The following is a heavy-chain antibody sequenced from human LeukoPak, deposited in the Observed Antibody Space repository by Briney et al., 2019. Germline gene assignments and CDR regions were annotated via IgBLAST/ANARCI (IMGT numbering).Heavy chain of an antibody. J-gene: IGHJ4*02. Sequence: PGGSLRLSCAASGFTFSTYWMHWVRQAPGKGLVWVSRINSDGSTINYADSVKGRFTISRDNAKNTLYLQMNSLRAEDTAVYYCATISYCSSTNCRLFDYWGQGVLVTVSS. CDR3: ATISYCSSTNCRLFDY. CDR2: INSDGSTI. D-gene: IGHD2-2*01. CDR1: GFTFSTYW. V-gene: IGHV3-74*01.